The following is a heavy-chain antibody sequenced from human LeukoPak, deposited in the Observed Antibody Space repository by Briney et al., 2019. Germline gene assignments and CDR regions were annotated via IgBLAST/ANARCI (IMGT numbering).Heavy chain of an antibody. CDR2: ISSSSAYI. J-gene: IGHJ4*02. CDR1: GFTFSTYR. CDR3: AREHGSTGTNDY. V-gene: IGHV3-21*04. Sequence: GGSLRLSCAASGFTFSTYRMNWVRQAPGKGLEWVSSISSSSAYIYYAYSVKGRFTISRDNSKNTLYLQMNSLRAEDTAVYYCAREHGSTGTNDYWGQGTLVTVSS. D-gene: IGHD1/OR15-1a*01.